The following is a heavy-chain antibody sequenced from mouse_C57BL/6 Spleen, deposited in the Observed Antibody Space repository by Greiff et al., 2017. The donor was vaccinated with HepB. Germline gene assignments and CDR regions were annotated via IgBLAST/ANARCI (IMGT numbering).Heavy chain of an antibody. V-gene: IGHV1-82*01. CDR2: IYPGDGDT. CDR3: AGKGGSSYFDY. CDR1: GYAFSSSW. Sequence: VQLQQSGPELVKPGASVKISCKASGYAFSSSWMNWVKQRPGKGLEWIGRIYPGDGDTNYNGKFKGKATLTADKSSSTAYMQLSSLTSEDSAVYFCAGKGGSSYFDYWGQGTTLTVSS. D-gene: IGHD1-1*01. J-gene: IGHJ2*01.